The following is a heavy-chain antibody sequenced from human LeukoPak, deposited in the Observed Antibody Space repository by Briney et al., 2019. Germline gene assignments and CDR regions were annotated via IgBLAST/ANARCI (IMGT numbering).Heavy chain of an antibody. CDR3: ARGRGLPGPLDY. Sequence: GGSLRLSCAASGFTFSSYSMNWVRQAPGKGLEWVSSISTSSSYIYYADSVKGRFTISRDNAKNSLYLQMNSLRAEDTAVYYCARGRGLPGPLDYWGQGTLVTVSS. CDR2: ISTSSSYI. J-gene: IGHJ4*02. V-gene: IGHV3-21*01. CDR1: GFTFSSYS. D-gene: IGHD3-10*01.